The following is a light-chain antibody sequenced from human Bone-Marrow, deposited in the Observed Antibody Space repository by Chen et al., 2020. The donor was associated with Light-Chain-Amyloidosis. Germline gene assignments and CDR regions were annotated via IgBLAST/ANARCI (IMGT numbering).Light chain of an antibody. V-gene: IGKV4-1*01. CDR3: QQFYSTPYT. CDR1: ESLLYRSNNKNY. J-gene: IGKJ2*01. CDR2: WAS. Sequence: DIVMTQSPDSLAVSLGEWATINCKSSESLLYRSNNKNYLGWYQQKPGPSPKLLMYWASTRESGVLDRFSGAGSGTDCTLTISSLQAEDVAGYFCQQFYSTPYTFGQGTKLKI.